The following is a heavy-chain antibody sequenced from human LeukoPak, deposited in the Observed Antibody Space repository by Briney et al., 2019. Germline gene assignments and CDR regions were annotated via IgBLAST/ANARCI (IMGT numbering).Heavy chain of an antibody. V-gene: IGHV3-33*01. D-gene: IGHD7-27*01. CDR2: IWPDGSKT. CDR3: ARDNWGIDH. CDR1: GVSFRSYA. J-gene: IGHJ4*02. Sequence: GGSLRLSCEASGVSFRSYAMHWVRQAPRKGLGWVAVIWPDGSKTYYADSVRGRFAISRDNSKNTAYLQMNSLRPEDTAVYYCARDNWGIDHCGQGTLVTVSS.